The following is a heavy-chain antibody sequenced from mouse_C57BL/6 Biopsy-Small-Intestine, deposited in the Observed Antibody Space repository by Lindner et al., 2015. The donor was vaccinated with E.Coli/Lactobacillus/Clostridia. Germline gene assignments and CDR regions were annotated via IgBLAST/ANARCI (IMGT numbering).Heavy chain of an antibody. J-gene: IGHJ4*01. CDR2: IWGDGGT. CDR1: GFSLTSYG. D-gene: IGHD1-1*01. Sequence: VQLQESGPGLVAPSQNLSITCTVSGFSLTSYGVSWVRQPPGEGLEWLGVIWGDGGTHYHSALISRLSISKDNSKSQVFLKLNSLQTDDTATYYCAREVLPMDYWGQGTSVTVSS. V-gene: IGHV2-3*01. CDR3: AREVLPMDY.